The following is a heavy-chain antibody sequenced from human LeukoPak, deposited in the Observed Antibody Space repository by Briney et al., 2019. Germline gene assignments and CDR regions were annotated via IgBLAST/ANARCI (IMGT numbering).Heavy chain of an antibody. V-gene: IGHV5-51*01. J-gene: IGHJ5*02. CDR2: IYPGDSDT. CDR3: ARATWIGELLNNWFDP. Sequence: GESLKISCKGSGYSFTSYWIGWVRQMPGKGLEWMGIIYPGDSDTRCSPSFQGQVTISADKSISTAYLQWSSLKASDTAMYYCARATWIGELLNNWFDPWGQGTLVTVSS. D-gene: IGHD3-10*01. CDR1: GYSFTSYW.